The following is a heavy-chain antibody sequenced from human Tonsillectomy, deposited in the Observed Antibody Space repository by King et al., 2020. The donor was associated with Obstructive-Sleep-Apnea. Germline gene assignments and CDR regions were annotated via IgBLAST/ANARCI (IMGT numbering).Heavy chain of an antibody. CDR3: ARHEKGDYQGSGTSYLGGDFGY. CDR1: GYRFTNYW. V-gene: IGHV5-51*01. D-gene: IGHD3-10*01. Sequence: VQLVESGAEVKKPGESLKISCKGSGYRFTNYWIAWVRQMPGKGLESMGIIYPDDSNTKYSPSFEGQVTISADKSISTAYLQWSSLKASDTAMYYCARHEKGDYQGSGTSYLGGDFGYWGQGTLVTVSS. CDR2: IYPDDSNT. J-gene: IGHJ4*02.